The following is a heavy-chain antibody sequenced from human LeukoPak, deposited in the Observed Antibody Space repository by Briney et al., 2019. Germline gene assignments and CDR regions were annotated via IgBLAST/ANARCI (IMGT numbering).Heavy chain of an antibody. D-gene: IGHD3-10*01. J-gene: IGHJ4*02. V-gene: IGHV1-18*01. Sequence: GASVKVSCKASGYTFTSYGISWVRQAPGQGLEWMGWISAYNGNTNYAQKLQGRVTMTTDASTSTAYMELRSLRSDDTAVYYCARDVGARYYGSDRPSTVPRVDYWGQGTLVTVSS. CDR1: GYTFTSYG. CDR2: ISAYNGNT. CDR3: ARDVGARYYGSDRPSTVPRVDY.